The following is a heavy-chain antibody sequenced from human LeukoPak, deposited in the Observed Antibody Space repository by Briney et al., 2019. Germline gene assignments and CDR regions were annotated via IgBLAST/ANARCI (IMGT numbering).Heavy chain of an antibody. CDR2: IYYSGST. J-gene: IGHJ5*02. D-gene: IGHD3/OR15-3a*01. CDR3: ARDLRTAYMIYSRENFSWFDP. CDR1: GGSVSSGIYY. V-gene: IGHV4-61*01. Sequence: SETLSLTRTVSGGSVSSGIYYWSWIRQPPGKGLERSGYIYYSGSTKHNPSLKSRVTISIDTSKNQFSLKLTSVTAADTAVYHCARDLRTAYMIYSRENFSWFDPWGQGALVTVSS.